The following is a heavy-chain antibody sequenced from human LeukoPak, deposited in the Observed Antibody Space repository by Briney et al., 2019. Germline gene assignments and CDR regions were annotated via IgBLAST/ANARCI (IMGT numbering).Heavy chain of an antibody. CDR1: GYTFTSYY. V-gene: IGHV1-46*01. Sequence: ASVKVSCKASGYTFTSYYMHWVRQAPGQGLECMGIINPSGGSTSYAQKFQGRVTITADKSTSTAYMELSSLRSEDTAVYYCAREASGYSYGHFDYWGQGTLVTVSS. CDR2: INPSGGST. D-gene: IGHD5-18*01. CDR3: AREASGYSYGHFDY. J-gene: IGHJ4*02.